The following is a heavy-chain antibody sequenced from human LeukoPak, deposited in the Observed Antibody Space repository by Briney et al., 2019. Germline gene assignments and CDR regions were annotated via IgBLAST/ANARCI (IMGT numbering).Heavy chain of an antibody. J-gene: IGHJ6*03. CDR1: GYTFTSYG. CDR3: ARGLSDIVTENYYMDV. CDR2: MNPNSGNT. D-gene: IGHD5-12*01. Sequence: ASVKVSCKASGYTFTSYGINWVRQATGQGLEWMGRMNPNSGNTGYAQKFQGRVTITRSTSISTAYMELSGLRSEDTAVCYCARGLSDIVTENYYMDVWGKGTTVTVSS. V-gene: IGHV1-8*03.